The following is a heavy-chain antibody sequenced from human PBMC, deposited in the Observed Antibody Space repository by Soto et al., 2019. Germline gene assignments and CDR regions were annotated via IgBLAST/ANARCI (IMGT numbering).Heavy chain of an antibody. V-gene: IGHV1-69*12. J-gene: IGHJ3*02. CDR3: ARGHYGDYLNEAFDI. D-gene: IGHD4-17*01. CDR1: GDTFSSHV. Sequence: QVQLVQSGAEVKKPGSSVKVSCKASGDTFSSHVIIWVRQAPGQGLEWMGGIIPMTGTGNCAQKFQGRVTIIADESTSTVYMELSSLRSEDTAVYYCARGHYGDYLNEAFDIWGQGTMITVSS. CDR2: IIPMTGTG.